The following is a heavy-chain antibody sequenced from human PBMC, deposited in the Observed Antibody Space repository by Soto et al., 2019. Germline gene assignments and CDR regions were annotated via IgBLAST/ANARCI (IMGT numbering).Heavy chain of an antibody. CDR3: AKDSNKYSSSLRGRYFDY. J-gene: IGHJ4*02. D-gene: IGHD4-4*01. CDR2: ISGSGAST. CDR1: GFTFSTYA. Sequence: GGSLILSCAAYGFTFSTYAMSWVRQAAGKGLEWVSAISGSGASTYYADSVKGRFTISRDNSINTLYVQMNSLGAEDTAVYYCAKDSNKYSSSLRGRYFDYWGQGIGVTVSS. V-gene: IGHV3-23*01.